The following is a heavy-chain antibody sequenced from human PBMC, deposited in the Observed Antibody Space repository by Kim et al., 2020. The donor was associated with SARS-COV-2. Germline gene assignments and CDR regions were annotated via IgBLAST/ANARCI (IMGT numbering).Heavy chain of an antibody. V-gene: IGHV3-23*01. CDR3: AKVISVYGSSGDLYYVDY. D-gene: IGHD1-26*01. Sequence: GGSLRLSCAASGFTFSSYAMSWVRQAPGKGLEWVSIISGSGGSTYYADSVKGRFTISRDNSKNTLYLQMNSLRADDTAIYYCAKVISVYGSSGDLYYVDYCGQRALVAVSS. CDR2: ISGSGGST. J-gene: IGHJ4*02. CDR1: GFTFSSYA.